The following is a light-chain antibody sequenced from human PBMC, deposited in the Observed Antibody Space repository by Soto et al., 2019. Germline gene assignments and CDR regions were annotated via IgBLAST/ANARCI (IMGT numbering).Light chain of an antibody. J-gene: IGKJ2*01. Sequence: EIVMTQSPATLSVSPGERATLSCRASQSISSSLAWYQQKPGQAPRLLIYGASTRATGIPARFSGCGSGTEFTVTISSLQSEDVAVYYCQQYNNGPTYTFGQGTKLEIK. CDR2: GAS. V-gene: IGKV3-15*01. CDR3: QQYNNGPTYT. CDR1: QSISSS.